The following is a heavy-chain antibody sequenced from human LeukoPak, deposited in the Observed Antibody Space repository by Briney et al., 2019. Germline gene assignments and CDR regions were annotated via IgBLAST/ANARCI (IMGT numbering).Heavy chain of an antibody. CDR1: GFTFSSHA. Sequence: GGSLGLSCAASGFTFSSHAMSWVRQAPGKGLEWVSGISGSGGSTYYADSVKGRFTISRDNSKNTLYLQMNSLRAEDTAVYYCAKRPGYSDYWGQGTLVTVSS. V-gene: IGHV3-23*01. CDR2: ISGSGGST. J-gene: IGHJ4*02. CDR3: AKRPGYSDY.